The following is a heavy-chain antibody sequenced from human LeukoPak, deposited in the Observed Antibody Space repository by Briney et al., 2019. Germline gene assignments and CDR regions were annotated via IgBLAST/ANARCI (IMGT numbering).Heavy chain of an antibody. D-gene: IGHD3-22*01. V-gene: IGHV4-59*01. CDR3: ARDQDYYDSSGYGGDAFDI. Sequence: KPSETLSLTCTVAGGSISSYYWSWIRQPPGKGLEWIGYIYYSGSTNYNPSLKSRVTISVDTSKNQFSLKLSSVTAADTAVYYCARDQDYYDSSGYGGDAFDIWGQGTMVTVSS. CDR1: GGSISSYY. J-gene: IGHJ3*02. CDR2: IYYSGST.